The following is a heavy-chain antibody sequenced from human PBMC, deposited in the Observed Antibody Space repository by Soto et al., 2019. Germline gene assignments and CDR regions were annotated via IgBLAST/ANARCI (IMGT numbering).Heavy chain of an antibody. CDR2: VSASGLNT. Sequence: FLKLAREAAGLGMSADAVGWGLNNKGKGLEWVSGVSASGLNTDYADPVKGRFYISRDNSKNTVSLHMNSLGAEDTALYYCEKDRPRRTSGYFFAYWRHGTPVIVSS. V-gene: IGHV3-23*01. D-gene: IGHD1-1*01. CDR1: GLGMSADA. CDR3: EKDRPRRTSGYFFAY. J-gene: IGHJ4*01.